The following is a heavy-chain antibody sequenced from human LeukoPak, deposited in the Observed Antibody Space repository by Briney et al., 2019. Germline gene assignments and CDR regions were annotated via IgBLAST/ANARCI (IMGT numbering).Heavy chain of an antibody. CDR1: GYTFTSYG. CDR2: ISAYNGNT. V-gene: IGHV1-18*01. CDR3: ARDLVLYYDSSGYYGLDY. J-gene: IGHJ4*02. D-gene: IGHD3-22*01. Sequence: ASVKVSCKASGYTFTSYGISWVRQAPGQGLEWMGWISAYNGNTNYAQKLQGRVTMTTDTSTSTAYMELRSLRSDDTAVYYCARDLVLYYDSSGYYGLDYWGQGTLVTVSS.